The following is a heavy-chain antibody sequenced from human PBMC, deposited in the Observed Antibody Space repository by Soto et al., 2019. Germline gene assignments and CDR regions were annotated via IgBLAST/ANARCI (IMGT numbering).Heavy chain of an antibody. V-gene: IGHV3-23*01. CDR2: IGSRGRST. D-gene: IGHD2-2*01. CDR1: GCTFTTYA. Sequence: EVKLLESGGGLIQPGGSLRLSCAASGCTFTTYAMSWVRQAPGKGLEWVSSIGSRGRSTYYADSVKGRFTISRDNSKNTRYLQMNSLRAEDTAVYYCAKDAAAVPAAFPWFDPWGQGTLVTVS. CDR3: AKDAAAVPAAFPWFDP. J-gene: IGHJ5*02.